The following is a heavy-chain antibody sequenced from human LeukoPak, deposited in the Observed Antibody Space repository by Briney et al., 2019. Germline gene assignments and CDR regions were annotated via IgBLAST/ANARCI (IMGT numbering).Heavy chain of an antibody. D-gene: IGHD2-2*01. J-gene: IGHJ5*02. V-gene: IGHV3-23*01. CDR3: AKDRNVVVPEEDWFDP. Sequence: QPGGSLRLSCAASGFTFSSYAMSWVRQAPGKGLEWVSAISGSGGSTYYADSVKGRFTISRDNSKNTLYLQMNSLRAEDTAVYYCAKDRNVVVPEEDWFDPWGQGTLVTVSS. CDR1: GFTFSSYA. CDR2: ISGSGGST.